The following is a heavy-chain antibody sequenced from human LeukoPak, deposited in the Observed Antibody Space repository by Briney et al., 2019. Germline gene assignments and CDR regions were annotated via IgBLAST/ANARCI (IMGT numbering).Heavy chain of an antibody. D-gene: IGHD3-16*02. CDR2: IYPGDSDT. V-gene: IGHV5-51*01. J-gene: IGHJ4*02. Sequence: GESLKISCKGSGYSFTSYWIGWVRQMPVKGLEWMGIIYPGDSDTRYSPSFQGQVTISADKSISTAYLQWSSLKASDTAMYYCARHKSDYVWGSYRESDYWGQGTLVTVTS. CDR1: GYSFTSYW. CDR3: ARHKSDYVWGSYRESDY.